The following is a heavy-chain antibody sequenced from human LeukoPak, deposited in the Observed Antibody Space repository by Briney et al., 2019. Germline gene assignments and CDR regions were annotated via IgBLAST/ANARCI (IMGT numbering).Heavy chain of an antibody. V-gene: IGHV4-59*01. CDR1: GGSISSYY. CDR2: IYYSGST. D-gene: IGHD4-11*01. J-gene: IGHJ4*02. CDR3: AGSRGAVSVDY. Sequence: SETLSLTCTVSGGSISSYYWSWIRQPPGKGLEWIGYIYYSGSTNYHPSRKSRVTISVDTSNNQFSLRLTSVTAADTAVYYCAGSRGAVSVDYWGQGTLVTVSS.